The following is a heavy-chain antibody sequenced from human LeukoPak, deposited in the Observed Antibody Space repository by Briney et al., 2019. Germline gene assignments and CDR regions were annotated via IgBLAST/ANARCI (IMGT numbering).Heavy chain of an antibody. D-gene: IGHD5-18*01. Sequence: GSLRLSCAASGFTFSGYWMSWVRQAPGKGLEWVANIKPDGSEKYYVDSVKGRFTISRDNAKNSLYLQMNGLRAVDTAVYYCARDRIQLWSHDYWGQGTLVTVSS. CDR3: ARDRIQLWSHDY. V-gene: IGHV3-7*04. CDR2: IKPDGSEK. CDR1: GFTFSGYW. J-gene: IGHJ4*02.